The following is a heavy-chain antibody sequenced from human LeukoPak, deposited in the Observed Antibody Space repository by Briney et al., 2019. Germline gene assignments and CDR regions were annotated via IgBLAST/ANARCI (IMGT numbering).Heavy chain of an antibody. CDR2: IYHSGST. D-gene: IGHD5-12*01. V-gene: IGHV4-38-2*02. CDR1: AYSISSGYY. J-gene: IGHJ4*02. Sequence: PSETLSLTCTVSAYSISSGYYWGWIRQPPGKGLEWIGSIYHSGSTYYNPSLKSRVTISIDTSKNQFSLKLSSVTAADTAVYFCARGATWVATAYWGQGTLVTVSS. CDR3: ARGATWVATAY.